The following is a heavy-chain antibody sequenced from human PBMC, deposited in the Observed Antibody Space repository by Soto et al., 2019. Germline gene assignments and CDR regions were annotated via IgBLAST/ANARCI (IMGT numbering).Heavy chain of an antibody. D-gene: IGHD5-18*01. CDR2: TYYRSKWYN. CDR3: ARDRHRSGYSSGPIYYYGMDV. Sequence: PSQTRSLTCAISGDSVSSNSAAWNWIRQSPSRGLEWLGRTYYRSKWYNDYAVSVKSRITINPDTSKNQFSLQLNSVTPEDTAVYYCARDRHRSGYSSGPIYYYGMDVWGQGTTVTVSS. CDR1: GDSVSSNSAA. V-gene: IGHV6-1*01. J-gene: IGHJ6*02.